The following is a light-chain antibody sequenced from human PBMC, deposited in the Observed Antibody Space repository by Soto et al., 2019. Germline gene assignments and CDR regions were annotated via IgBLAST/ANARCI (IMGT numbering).Light chain of an antibody. CDR2: GAS. Sequence: EIVLTQSPVTLSLSPGERATLSCRASQRITNSFLAWFQQKPGLAPRLLIYGASTRASGIPDRFSGSGSGTDFVLIISRLEPEDFAVYYCQQYGRSPFTFGQGTRLQIK. J-gene: IGKJ2*01. CDR3: QQYGRSPFT. V-gene: IGKV3-20*01. CDR1: QRITNSF.